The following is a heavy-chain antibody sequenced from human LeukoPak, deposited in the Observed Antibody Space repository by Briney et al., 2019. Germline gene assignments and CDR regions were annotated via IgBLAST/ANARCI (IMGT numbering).Heavy chain of an antibody. Sequence: ASVKVSCKASGYTFTSYDINWVRQATGQGLEWMGWMNPNSGNTGYAQKFQGRVTMTRNTSISTAYMELSSLRSEDTAVYYCARGRRIADRIWFDPWGQGTLVTVSS. J-gene: IGHJ5*02. D-gene: IGHD6-6*01. CDR1: GYTFTSYD. CDR2: MNPNSGNT. V-gene: IGHV1-8*01. CDR3: ARGRRIADRIWFDP.